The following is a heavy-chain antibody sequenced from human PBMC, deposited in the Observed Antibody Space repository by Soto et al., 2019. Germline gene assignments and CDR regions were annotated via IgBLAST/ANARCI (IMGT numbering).Heavy chain of an antibody. CDR1: GNSFPNYW. CDR3: ATTQSQATSKTYYYDMHV. Sequence: LXESLNVSLQSSGNSFPNYWIVVVRQMRGKGLEWRGTIYPDDYETRSSPSFQGQVTISADKSINTAYLQWSSLKASATAIYYCATTQSQATSKTYYYDMHVCGQRTTVTVSS. CDR2: IYPDDYET. J-gene: IGHJ6*02. V-gene: IGHV5-51*01. D-gene: IGHD4-17*01.